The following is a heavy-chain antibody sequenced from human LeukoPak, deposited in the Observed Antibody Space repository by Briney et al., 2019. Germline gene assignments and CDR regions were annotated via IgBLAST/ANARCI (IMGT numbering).Heavy chain of an antibody. Sequence: PGRSLRLSCAASGFTFSSYDMHWVRQAPGKGLEWVTVISYDGSNKYYGDSVKGRFTISRDNAKNSLSLQMNSLRVEDTAVYYCARDGMPFDWWGQGNLVTVSS. D-gene: IGHD1-1*01. J-gene: IGHJ4*02. V-gene: IGHV3-30*03. CDR1: GFTFSSYD. CDR3: ARDGMPFDW. CDR2: ISYDGSNK.